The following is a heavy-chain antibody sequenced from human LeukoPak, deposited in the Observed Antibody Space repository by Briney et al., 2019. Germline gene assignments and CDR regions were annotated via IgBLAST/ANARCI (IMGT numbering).Heavy chain of an antibody. Sequence: PGGCLRLSCAASGFTVSSGYMSWVRQAPGKGLEWVSFIYSGGSTYYADSVRGRFTISRDNSKNTLYLQMNSLRAEDTAVYYCAGLGGSYYFAYWGQGTLVTVSS. D-gene: IGHD1-26*01. CDR2: IYSGGST. V-gene: IGHV3-53*01. CDR3: AGLGGSYYFAY. J-gene: IGHJ4*02. CDR1: GFTVSSGY.